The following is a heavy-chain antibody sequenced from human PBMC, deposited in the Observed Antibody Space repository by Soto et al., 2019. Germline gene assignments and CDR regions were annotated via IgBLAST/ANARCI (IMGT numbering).Heavy chain of an antibody. Sequence: GGSLRLSCAASGFTFSSYAMSWIRQAPGKGLEWVAAISGSGGSTYYADSVKGRFTISRDKSKNQLYLQMNSLRAADTAMYYCANHDDDSLPGGRYFDYWGQGTLVTVSS. V-gene: IGHV3-23*01. D-gene: IGHD3-16*01. CDR2: ISGSGGST. CDR1: GFTFSSYA. J-gene: IGHJ4*02. CDR3: ANHDDDSLPGGRYFDY.